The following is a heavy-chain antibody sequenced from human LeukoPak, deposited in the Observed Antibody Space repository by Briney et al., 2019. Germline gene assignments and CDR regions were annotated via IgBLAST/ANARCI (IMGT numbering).Heavy chain of an antibody. Sequence: GGSLRLSCAASGFTFSSYSMNWVRQAPGKGLEWVSSISSSSSYIYYADSVKGRFTISSDNAKNSLYLQMNSLRAEDTAVYYCARVKGVLIVVVAATPYGMDVWGQGTTVTVSS. CDR3: ARVKGVLIVVVAATPYGMDV. V-gene: IGHV3-21*01. CDR2: ISSSSSYI. CDR1: GFTFSSYS. J-gene: IGHJ6*02. D-gene: IGHD2-15*01.